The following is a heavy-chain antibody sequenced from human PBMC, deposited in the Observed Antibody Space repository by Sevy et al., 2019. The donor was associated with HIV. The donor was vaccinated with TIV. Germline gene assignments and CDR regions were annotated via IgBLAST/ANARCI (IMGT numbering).Heavy chain of an antibody. V-gene: IGHV3-15*01. J-gene: IGHJ6*02. D-gene: IGHD5-12*01. Sequence: GGSLRLSCTASGFTFSSAWMSWVRQAPGKGLEWVGRIKSEFDGGAIDYAAPVKGRFTISREESKNTVYLQMNSLKTEDTAAYYCITDPAYRGYDEEVINYYFYGMDVWGQGTTVTVSS. CDR3: ITDPAYRGYDEEVINYYFYGMDV. CDR1: GFTFSSAW. CDR2: IKSEFDGGAI.